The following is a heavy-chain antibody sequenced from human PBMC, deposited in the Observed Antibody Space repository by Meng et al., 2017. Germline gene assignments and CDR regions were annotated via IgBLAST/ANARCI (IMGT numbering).Heavy chain of an antibody. J-gene: IGHJ5*02. CDR1: GFTFSSYA. CDR3: AKDSGDYAVSWFDP. Sequence: GESLKISCAASGFTFSSYAMSWVRQAPGKGLEWVAVIWYDGSNKYYADSVKGRFTISRDNSKNTLYLQMNSLRAEDTAVYYCAKDSGDYAVSWFDPWGQGTLVTVSS. CDR2: IWYDGSNK. D-gene: IGHD4-17*01. V-gene: IGHV3-33*06.